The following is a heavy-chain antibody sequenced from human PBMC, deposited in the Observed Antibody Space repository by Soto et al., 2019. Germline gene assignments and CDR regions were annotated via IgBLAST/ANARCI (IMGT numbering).Heavy chain of an antibody. CDR2: ISYDGSNK. V-gene: IGHV3-30-3*01. D-gene: IGHD3-9*01. J-gene: IGHJ4*02. CDR1: GFTFSSYA. Sequence: LRLSCAASGFTFSSYAMHWVRQAPGKGLEWVAVISYDGSNKYYADSVKGRFTISRDNSKNTLYLQMNSLRAEDTAVYYCARVNAYYDILTGSFDYWGQGTLVTVSS. CDR3: ARVNAYYDILTGSFDY.